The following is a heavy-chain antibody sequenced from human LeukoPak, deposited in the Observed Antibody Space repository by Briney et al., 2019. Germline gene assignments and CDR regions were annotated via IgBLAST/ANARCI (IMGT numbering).Heavy chain of an antibody. D-gene: IGHD4-23*01. V-gene: IGHV4-34*01. CDR1: GGSFSGYY. CDR2: INHSGST. Sequence: PSETLSLTCAVYGGSFSGYYWSWIRQPPGKGLEWIGEINHSGSTNYNPSLKSRVTISVDTSKNQFSLKLSSVTAADTAVYYCARRPRRWYNAFDIWGQGTMVTVSS. J-gene: IGHJ3*02. CDR3: ARRPRRWYNAFDI.